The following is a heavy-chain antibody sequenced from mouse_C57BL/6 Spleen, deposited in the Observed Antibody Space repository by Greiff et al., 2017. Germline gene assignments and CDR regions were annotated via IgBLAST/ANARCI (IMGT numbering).Heavy chain of an antibody. CDR3: ASPITTVQYYYAMDY. CDR1: GYTFTSYW. V-gene: IGHV1-72*01. J-gene: IGHJ4*01. CDR2: IDPNSGGT. D-gene: IGHD1-1*01. Sequence: VQLQQPGAELVKPGASVKLFCKASGYTFTSYWMHWVKQRPGRGLEWIGRIDPNSGGTKYNEKFKSKATLTVDKPSSTSYMQLSSLTSEDSAVYYCASPITTVQYYYAMDYWGQGTSVTVSS.